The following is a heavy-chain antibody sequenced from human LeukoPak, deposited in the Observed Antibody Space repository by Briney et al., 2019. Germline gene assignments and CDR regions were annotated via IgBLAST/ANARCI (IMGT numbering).Heavy chain of an antibody. V-gene: IGHV3-21*01. CDR2: ISSSSSYI. D-gene: IGHD6-19*01. CDR3: AREAGDSSGWDS. J-gene: IGHJ4*02. CDR1: GFTFSSYS. Sequence: GGALRLSCAASGFTFSSYSMNWGGQAPGKGLEGVSSISSSSSYIYYADPAKGRFTISKDNAKNSLYLQMNSLRAEDTAVYYCAREAGDSSGWDSWGQGTLVTVSP.